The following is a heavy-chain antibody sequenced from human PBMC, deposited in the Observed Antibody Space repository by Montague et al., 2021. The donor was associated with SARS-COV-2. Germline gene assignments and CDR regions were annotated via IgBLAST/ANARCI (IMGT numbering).Heavy chain of an antibody. CDR2: IYYSGST. V-gene: IGHV4-59*01. J-gene: IGHJ6*02. CDR3: AGEGILWFGDLAPYYYGMDV. Sequence: SETLSLTCTVSGGSIGSYYWSWIRQPPGKGLEWIGYIYYSGSTNYNPSLKSRVTISVDTSKNQFSLKLSSVTAADTAVYYCAGEGILWFGDLAPYYYGMDVWGQGTTVTVSS. D-gene: IGHD3-10*01. CDR1: GGSIGSYY.